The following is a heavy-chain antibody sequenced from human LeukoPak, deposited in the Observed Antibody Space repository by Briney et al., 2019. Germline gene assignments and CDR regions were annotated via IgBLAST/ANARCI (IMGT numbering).Heavy chain of an antibody. CDR2: ISSSSSYT. J-gene: IGHJ4*02. V-gene: IGHV3-11*06. D-gene: IGHD6-19*01. CDR3: ARDLHSSGWDLRYYFDY. CDR1: GFTFSDYY. Sequence: GGSLRLSCAASGFTFSDYYMSWIRQAPGKGLEWVSYISSSSSYTNYADSVKGRFTISRDNAKNSLCLQMNSLRAEDTAVYYCARDLHSSGWDLRYYFDYWGQGTLVTVSS.